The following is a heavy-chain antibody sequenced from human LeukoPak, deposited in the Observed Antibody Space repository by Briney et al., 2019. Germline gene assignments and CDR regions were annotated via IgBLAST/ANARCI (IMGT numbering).Heavy chain of an antibody. D-gene: IGHD6-13*01. V-gene: IGHV1-69*05. CDR1: GGTFSSYA. CDR2: IIPIFGTA. Sequence: SVKVSCKASGGTFSSYAMSWVRQAPGQGLEWMGGIIPIFGTANYAQKFQGRVTITTDESTSTAYMELSSLRSEDTAVYYCASQYSSSWYPGKYDWFDPWGQGTLVTVSS. J-gene: IGHJ5*02. CDR3: ASQYSSSWYPGKYDWFDP.